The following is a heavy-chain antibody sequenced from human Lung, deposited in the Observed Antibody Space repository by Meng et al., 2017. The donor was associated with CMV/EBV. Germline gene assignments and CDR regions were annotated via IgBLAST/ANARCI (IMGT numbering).Heavy chain of an antibody. D-gene: IGHD1-14*01. J-gene: IGHJ4*02. Sequence: SXTXSLXCAVHGESFSGYSWSWIRQPPGKGLEWIGEISHSGITNYNPSLKSRVTISLDTSKNQFSLKLNSVAAADTAVFYCARTLPPSRGHRIDYWGQGALVTVSS. V-gene: IGHV4-34*01. CDR3: ARTLPPSRGHRIDY. CDR1: GESFSGYS. CDR2: ISHSGIT.